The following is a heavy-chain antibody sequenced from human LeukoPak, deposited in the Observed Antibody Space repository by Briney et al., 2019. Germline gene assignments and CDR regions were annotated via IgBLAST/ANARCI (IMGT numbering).Heavy chain of an antibody. J-gene: IGHJ3*02. CDR3: ARDFDSSGSYLNYAFDI. CDR1: GFTVSSNY. V-gene: IGHV3-66*02. Sequence: PGGSLRLSCAASGFTVSSNYMSWVRQAPGKGLEWVSVIYSGGSTYYADSVKGRFTISRDNSKNTLYLQMNSLRAEDTAVYYCARDFDSSGSYLNYAFDIWGQGTMVTVSS. D-gene: IGHD1-26*01. CDR2: IYSGGST.